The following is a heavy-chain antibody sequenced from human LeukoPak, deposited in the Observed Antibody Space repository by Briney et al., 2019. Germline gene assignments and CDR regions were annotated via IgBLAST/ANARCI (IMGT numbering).Heavy chain of an antibody. CDR1: GFTFSSYG. Sequence: PGRSLRLSCAASGFTFSSYGMHWVRQAPGKGLEWVAVIWYDGSNKYYADSVKGRFTISRDNSKNTLYLQMNSLTTEDTAVYYCARDMAAAGDYWGQGTLVTVSS. CDR2: IWYDGSNK. J-gene: IGHJ4*02. CDR3: ARDMAAAGDY. V-gene: IGHV3-33*01. D-gene: IGHD6-13*01.